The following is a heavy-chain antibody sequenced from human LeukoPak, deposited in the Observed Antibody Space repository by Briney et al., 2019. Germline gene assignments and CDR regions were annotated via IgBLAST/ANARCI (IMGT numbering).Heavy chain of an antibody. CDR2: ISGSGGST. Sequence: GGSLRLSCAASGFTFSSYAMSWVRQAPGKGLEWVSAISGSGGSTYYADSVKGRFTISRDNSKNTLYLQMHSLRAEDTAVYYCLRERGYSTYGCWGQGTLVTVSS. CDR3: LRERGYSTYGC. V-gene: IGHV3-23*01. D-gene: IGHD6-13*01. CDR1: GFTFSSYA. J-gene: IGHJ4*02.